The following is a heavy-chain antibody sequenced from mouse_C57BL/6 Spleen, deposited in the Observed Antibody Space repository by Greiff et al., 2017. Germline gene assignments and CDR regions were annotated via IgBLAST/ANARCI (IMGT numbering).Heavy chain of an antibody. V-gene: IGHV7-3*01. CDR1: GFTFTDYY. CDR3: ARSPLYYGSSRGYFDV. D-gene: IGHD1-1*01. CDR2: IRNEANGYTK. J-gene: IGHJ1*03. Sequence: EVKLVESGGGLVQPGGSLSLSCAASGFTFTDYYMSWVSQPPGKALEWLGFIRNEANGYTKEYSASVKGRFTIYRATTTSILYLQMNALRAEDSATYYCARSPLYYGSSRGYFDVWGTGTTVTVSS.